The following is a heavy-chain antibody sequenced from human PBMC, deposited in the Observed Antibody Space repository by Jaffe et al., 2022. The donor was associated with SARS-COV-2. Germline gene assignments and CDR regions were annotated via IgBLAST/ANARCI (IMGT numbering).Heavy chain of an antibody. CDR1: AGTFSKYA. V-gene: IGHV1-69*01. D-gene: IGHD3-10*01. CDR2: TIPMFGTV. Sequence: QVQLVQSGAEVKKPGSSVKVSCKASAGTFSKYAISWVRQAPGQRLEWVGETIPMFGTVYYAQKFQGGVTISADESTSTAYLDLNSLKSEDTAVYYCATTRFGEDYMDDWGKGTSVTVSS. J-gene: IGHJ6*03. CDR3: ATTRFGEDYMDD.